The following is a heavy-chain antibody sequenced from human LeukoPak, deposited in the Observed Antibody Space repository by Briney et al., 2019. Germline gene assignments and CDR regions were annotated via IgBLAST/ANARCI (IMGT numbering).Heavy chain of an antibody. J-gene: IGHJ6*02. CDR3: ARDRAGDVYYYGMDV. V-gene: IGHV4-39*07. CDR2: IYYSGST. Sequence: PSETLSLTCAVSGGSISDSTYSWGWIRQPPGKGLEWIGSIYYSGSTYYNPSLKSRVTISVDTSKNQFSLKLTSVTAADTAVHYCARDRAGDVYYYGMDVWGQGTTVTVSS. CDR1: GGSISDSTYS. D-gene: IGHD7-27*01.